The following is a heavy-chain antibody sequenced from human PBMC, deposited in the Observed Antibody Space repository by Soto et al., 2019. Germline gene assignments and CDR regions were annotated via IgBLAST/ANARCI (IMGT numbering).Heavy chain of an antibody. Sequence: ASVKVSCKASGYTFTSYGISWVRQAPGQGLEWMGWISAYNGNTNYAQKLQGRVTMTTDTSTSTAYMELRSLRSGDTAVYYCARDTTMVRGVYYYYGMDVWGQGTTVTVSS. CDR2: ISAYNGNT. J-gene: IGHJ6*02. V-gene: IGHV1-18*01. D-gene: IGHD3-10*01. CDR3: ARDTTMVRGVYYYYGMDV. CDR1: GYTFTSYG.